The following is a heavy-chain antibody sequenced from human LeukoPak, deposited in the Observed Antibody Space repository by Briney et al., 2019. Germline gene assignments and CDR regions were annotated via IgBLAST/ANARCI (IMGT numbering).Heavy chain of an antibody. CDR2: IYYSGST. Sequence: SETLSLTCTVSGGSISSSTYYWGWIRQPPGKGLEWIGSIYYSGSTYYNPSLKSRVTISVDTSKNQFSLKLSSVTAADTAVYYCARCSGGLTYYFDYWGQGTLVTVSS. V-gene: IGHV4-39*01. CDR1: GGSISSSTYY. J-gene: IGHJ4*02. D-gene: IGHD3-16*01. CDR3: ARCSGGLTYYFDY.